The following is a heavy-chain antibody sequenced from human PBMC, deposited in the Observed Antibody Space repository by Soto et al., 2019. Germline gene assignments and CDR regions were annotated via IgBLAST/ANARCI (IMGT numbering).Heavy chain of an antibody. CDR3: AREVAGGYFDY. V-gene: IGHV4-59*01. CDR2: IYYSGST. CDR1: GGSISSYY. Sequence: PSETLSLTCTVSGGSISSYYWSWIRQPPGKGLEWIGYIYYSGSTNYNPSLKSRVTISVDTSKNQFSLKLSSVTAADTAVYYCAREVAGGYFDYWGQGTLVTVSS. J-gene: IGHJ4*02. D-gene: IGHD3-16*01.